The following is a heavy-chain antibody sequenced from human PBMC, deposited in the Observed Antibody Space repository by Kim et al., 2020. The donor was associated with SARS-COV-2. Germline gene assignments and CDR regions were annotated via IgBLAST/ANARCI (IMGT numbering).Heavy chain of an antibody. D-gene: IGHD6-13*01. J-gene: IGHJ4*02. CDR3: ARSVRAAAGKYFDY. Sequence: NPSLKSRVTISGDTSKNQFSLKLSSVTAADTAVYYWARSVRAAAGKYFDYWGQGTLVTVSS. V-gene: IGHV4-34*01.